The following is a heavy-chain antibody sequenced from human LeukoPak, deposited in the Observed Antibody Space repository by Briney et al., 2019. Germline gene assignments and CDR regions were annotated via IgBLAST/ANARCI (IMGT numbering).Heavy chain of an antibody. Sequence: SETLSLTCAVSGGSISSGGYSWCWIRQPPGKGLEWIGYIYHSGSTYYNPSLKSRDTISVDRSKNQFSLKLSSVTAADTAVYYCARSLGYCSSTSCYTDAFDIWGQGTMVTVSS. V-gene: IGHV4-30-2*01. J-gene: IGHJ3*02. CDR2: IYHSGST. CDR3: ARSLGYCSSTSCYTDAFDI. D-gene: IGHD2-2*02. CDR1: GGSISSGGYS.